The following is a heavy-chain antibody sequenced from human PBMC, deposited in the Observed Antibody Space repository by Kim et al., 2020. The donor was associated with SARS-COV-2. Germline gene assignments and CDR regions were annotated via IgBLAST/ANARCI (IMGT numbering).Heavy chain of an antibody. CDR1: GFTFSSSW. CDR3: ARGGSSSWFGP. CDR2: IQSDESST. V-gene: IGHV3-74*01. D-gene: IGHD6-6*01. J-gene: IGHJ5*02. Sequence: GGSLRLSCVVSGFTFSSSWMHWVRQPPGKGLVWVSRIQSDESSTRYADSVKGRFTISRDNVKNTVYLQMNSLRAEDTAVYYCARGGSSSWFGPWGQGTLVTVSS.